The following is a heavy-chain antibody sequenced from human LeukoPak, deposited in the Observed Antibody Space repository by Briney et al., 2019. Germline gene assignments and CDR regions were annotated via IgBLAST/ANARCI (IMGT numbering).Heavy chain of an antibody. J-gene: IGHJ4*02. D-gene: IGHD6-19*01. CDR2: ISAYNGNT. CDR1: GYTFTSYG. Sequence: ASVKVSCKASGYTFTSYGISWVRQAPGQGLEWMGWISAYNGNTYYAQKLQGRVTMTTDTSTNTAYMDLRSLRSDDTAVYYCARALESRVPDYWGQGTLVTVSS. CDR3: ARALESRVPDY. V-gene: IGHV1-18*01.